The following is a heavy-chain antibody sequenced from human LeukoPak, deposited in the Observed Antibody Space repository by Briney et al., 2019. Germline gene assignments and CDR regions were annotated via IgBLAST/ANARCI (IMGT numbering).Heavy chain of an antibody. V-gene: IGHV3-74*01. CDR2: VSSDGSRT. CDR3: VRDRAVSPFPPDAFDM. CDR1: GVSFSTTW. Sequence: PGGSLRLSCAASGVSFSTTWMHWVRQAPGKGLMWVSHVSSDGSRTYADSVKGRFTVSRDNNKDMVYLQINSLRAEDTAVYYCVRDRAVSPFPPDAFDMWGQGTMVTVAS. J-gene: IGHJ3*02. D-gene: IGHD4-17*01.